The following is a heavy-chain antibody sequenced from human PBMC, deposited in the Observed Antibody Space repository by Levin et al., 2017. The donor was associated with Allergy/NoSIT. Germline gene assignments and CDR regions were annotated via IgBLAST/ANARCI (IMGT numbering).Heavy chain of an antibody. CDR1: GYTFTGYY. Sequence: LGESLKISCKASGYTFTGYYMHWVRQAPGQGLEWVGWINPNTGVTNYAQKFQGWVTMTWDTSISTAYMELARLRSDDTAVYYCARGLPGYSTGWYDYWGQGTLVTFSS. CDR2: INPNTGVT. V-gene: IGHV1-2*04. D-gene: IGHD6-19*01. CDR3: ARGLPGYSTGWYDY. J-gene: IGHJ4*02.